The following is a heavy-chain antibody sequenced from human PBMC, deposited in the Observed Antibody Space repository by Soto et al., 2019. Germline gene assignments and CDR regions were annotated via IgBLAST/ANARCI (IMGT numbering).Heavy chain of an antibody. V-gene: IGHV3-23*01. CDR1: GFTFSSYA. CDR2: ISGFSVST. CDR3: AKRLLYGSGTYYNNPFDY. D-gene: IGHD3-10*01. J-gene: IGHJ4*02. Sequence: PGGSLRLSCAASGFTFSSYAMSWVRQAPGKGLEWVSGISGFSVSTYYADFVKGRFTISRDNSKNTLFLQMNSLRGEDTAVYYCAKRLLYGSGTYYNNPFDYWGQGTLVTVSS.